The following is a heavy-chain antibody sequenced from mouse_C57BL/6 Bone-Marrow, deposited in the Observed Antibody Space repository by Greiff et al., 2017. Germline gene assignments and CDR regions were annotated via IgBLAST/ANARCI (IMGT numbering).Heavy chain of an antibody. CDR2: LYPGDGDT. CDR1: GYAFSSSW. D-gene: IGHD2-4*01. V-gene: IGHV1-82*01. CDR3: ARERIYYDYVDD. Sequence: VMLVESGPELVKPGASVKISCKASGYAFSSSWMNWVKQRPGKGLEWIGRLYPGDGDTNYNGKFTGKATLTADQSSSTAYMQLISLTSEDSAVYFRARERIYYDYVDDWGQGTTPTVAS. J-gene: IGHJ2*01.